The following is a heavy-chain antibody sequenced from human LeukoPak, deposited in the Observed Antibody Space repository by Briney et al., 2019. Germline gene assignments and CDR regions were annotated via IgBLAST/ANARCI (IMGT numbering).Heavy chain of an antibody. CDR3: AKGGSYRSQPYFDY. Sequence: PGGSLRLSCAASGLTFRTYAMSWVRQAPGKGLEWVSSISDSGGYTFYADSVKGRFTISRDNFKNTVYLQMNSLRAEDTAVYYCAKGGSYRSQPYFDYWGQGTPVTASS. CDR2: ISDSGGYT. J-gene: IGHJ4*02. CDR1: GLTFRTYA. V-gene: IGHV3-23*01. D-gene: IGHD3-16*02.